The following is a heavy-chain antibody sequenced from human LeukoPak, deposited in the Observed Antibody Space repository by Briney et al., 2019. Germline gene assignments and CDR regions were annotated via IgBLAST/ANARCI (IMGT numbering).Heavy chain of an antibody. J-gene: IGHJ6*03. CDR3: ARSDTVTTFYYYYYMDV. CDR2: INPSGGST. Sequence: GSSVKVSCKASGYTFTSYYMHWVRQAPGQGLEWMGIINPSGGSTSYAQKFQGRVTMTRDTSTRAVSMSLSSLRSEDTAVYYCARSDTVTTFYYYYYMDVWGKGTTVTVSS. CDR1: GYTFTSYY. D-gene: IGHD4-17*01. V-gene: IGHV1-46*01.